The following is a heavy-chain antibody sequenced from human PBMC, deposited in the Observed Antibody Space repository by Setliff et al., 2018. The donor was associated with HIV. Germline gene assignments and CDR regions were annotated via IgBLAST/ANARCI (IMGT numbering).Heavy chain of an antibody. CDR1: GFTFSSYS. D-gene: IGHD3-16*01. Sequence: ETLSLSCAASGFTFSSYSMNWVRQAPGKGLEWVSSVSSSSRYIYHADSGQGRFTISRDNAKNSLYLQMNSLRAEDTAVYYCARFGDGDYYYYMDVWG. J-gene: IGHJ6*03. V-gene: IGHV3-21*01. CDR2: VSSSSRYI. CDR3: ARFGDGDYYYYMDV.